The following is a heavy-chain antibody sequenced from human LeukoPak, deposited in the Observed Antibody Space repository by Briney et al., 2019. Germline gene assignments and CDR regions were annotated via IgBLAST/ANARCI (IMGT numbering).Heavy chain of an antibody. CDR2: IYYSGTT. CDR3: ARVTPESSGYYFDY. CDR1: GGCISSGGYY. Sequence: TLSLICTVSGGCISSGGYYWSWMRQHPGKGLEWIGYIYYSGTTYYNPALKSRVTISVDTSKKQFSLKLSSVTAADTAVYYCARVTPESSGYYFDYWGPGTLVTVSS. V-gene: IGHV4-31*03. J-gene: IGHJ4*02. D-gene: IGHD3-22*01.